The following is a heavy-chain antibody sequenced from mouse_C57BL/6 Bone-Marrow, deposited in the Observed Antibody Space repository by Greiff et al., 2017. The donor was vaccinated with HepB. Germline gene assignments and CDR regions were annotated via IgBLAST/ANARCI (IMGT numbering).Heavy chain of an antibody. D-gene: IGHD1-1*01. J-gene: IGHJ3*01. CDR3: ARGHYYYYGPWFAY. CDR2: ILPGSGST. CDR1: GYTFTGYW. Sequence: QVQLQQSGAELMKPGASVKLSCKATGYTFTGYWIEWVKQRPGHGLEWIGEILPGSGSTNYNAKFKGKATFTADTSSNTAYMQLSSLTTEDSAIYYCARGHYYYYGPWFAYWGQGTLVTVSA. V-gene: IGHV1-9*01.